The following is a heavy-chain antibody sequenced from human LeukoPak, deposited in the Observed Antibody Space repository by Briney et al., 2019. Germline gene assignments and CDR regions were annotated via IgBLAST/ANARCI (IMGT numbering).Heavy chain of an antibody. CDR3: AKDQYCTSTSCYVGY. Sequence: GGSLRLSCAASGFTFSTYSMNWVRQAPGKGLEWVSGISGGSTFYADSVRGRFTISRDNSKNTLYLQMNSLRAEDTAVYYCAKDQYCTSTSCYVGYWGQGTLVTVSS. V-gene: IGHV3-23*01. CDR1: GFTFSTYS. D-gene: IGHD2-2*01. CDR2: ISGGST. J-gene: IGHJ4*02.